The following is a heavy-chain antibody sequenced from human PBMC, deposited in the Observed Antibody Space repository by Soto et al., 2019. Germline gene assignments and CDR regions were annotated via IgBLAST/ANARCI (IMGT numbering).Heavy chain of an antibody. Sequence: SQTLSLTCAISGDSVSSTSAAWNWTRQSPSRGLEWLGRTYYRSKWYNDYAVSVKSRITISPDTSKNQFSLQLNSVTPEDTAVYYCARAAMVRGVINGYYGMDVWGQGTTVTVSS. D-gene: IGHD3-10*01. J-gene: IGHJ6*02. CDR1: GDSVSSTSAA. CDR2: TYYRSKWYN. CDR3: ARAAMVRGVINGYYGMDV. V-gene: IGHV6-1*01.